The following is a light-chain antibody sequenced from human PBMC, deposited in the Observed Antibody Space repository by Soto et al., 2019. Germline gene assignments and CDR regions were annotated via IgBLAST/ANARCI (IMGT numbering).Light chain of an antibody. CDR3: QQYDSYST. CDR2: KAS. J-gene: IGKJ1*01. CDR1: QSISSW. V-gene: IGKV1-5*03. Sequence: DIQMTQSPSTLSASVGDRVTITCRASQSISSWLAWYQQKPGKAPNLLIYKASSLESGVPPRFSGSGSGTEFTLTISSLQPDDFATYFCQQYDSYSTFGQGTKV.